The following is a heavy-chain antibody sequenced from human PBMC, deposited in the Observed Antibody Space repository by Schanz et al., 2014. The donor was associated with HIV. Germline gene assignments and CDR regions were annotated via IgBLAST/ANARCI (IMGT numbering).Heavy chain of an antibody. V-gene: IGHV1-69*01. D-gene: IGHD1-26*01. CDR1: GGTFSNYA. J-gene: IGHJ4*02. CDR2: IIPIFGTS. CDR3: ARGRYSGSYYNY. Sequence: QVQLVQSGAEVKKPGSSVKVSCKASGGTFSNYAINWVRQAPGQRLEWMGGIIPIFGTSNYAQKFQGRVTITADESTSTAYMELSSLRSEDTAVYYCARGRYSGSYYNYWGQGTLVTVSS.